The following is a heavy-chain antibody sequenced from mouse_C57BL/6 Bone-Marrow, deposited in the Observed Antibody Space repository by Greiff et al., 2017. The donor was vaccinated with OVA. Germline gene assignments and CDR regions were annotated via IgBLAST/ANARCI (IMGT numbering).Heavy chain of an antibody. CDR2: IDPETGGT. V-gene: IGHV1-15*01. D-gene: IGHD2-4*01. CDR3: TRLVFYYESSWFAY. Sequence: VQLQQSGAELVRPGASVTLSCKASGYTFTDYEMHWVKQTPVHGLEWIGAIDPETGGTAYNQKFKGKAILTADKSSSTAYMELRSLTSEDSAVYYCTRLVFYYESSWFAYWGQGTLVTVSA. CDR1: GYTFTDYE. J-gene: IGHJ3*01.